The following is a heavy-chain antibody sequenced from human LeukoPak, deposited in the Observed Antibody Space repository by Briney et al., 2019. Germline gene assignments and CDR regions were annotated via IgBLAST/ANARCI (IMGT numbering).Heavy chain of an antibody. CDR2: INPSGGST. V-gene: IGHV1-46*01. CDR1: GYTFTSYY. Sequence: VASVRVSCKASGYTFTSYYMHWVRQAPGQGLEWMGIINPSGGSTSYAQKFQGRVTMTRDTSTSTVYMELSSLRSEDTPVYYCAKGGDSSSRVPTPHYLLYHDGWGKGTTVTVSS. J-gene: IGHJ6*04. D-gene: IGHD6-13*01. CDR3: AKGGDSSSRVPTPHYLLYHDG.